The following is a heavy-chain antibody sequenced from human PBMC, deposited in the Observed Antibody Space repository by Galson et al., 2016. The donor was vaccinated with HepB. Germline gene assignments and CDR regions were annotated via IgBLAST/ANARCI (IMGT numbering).Heavy chain of an antibody. CDR3: AKAVTRNTIFGVVTGKEGAHYGMDV. Sequence: SLRLSCAASGFIFSNYAMSWVRQVPGKGLEWVPAISGSGGSTHHADSVKGRFTISRDNSKNTLYLQMNSLRAEDTAVYYCAKAVTRNTIFGVVTGKEGAHYGMDVWGQGTTVTVSS. CDR1: GFIFSNYA. D-gene: IGHD3-3*01. V-gene: IGHV3-23*01. CDR2: ISGSGGST. J-gene: IGHJ6*02.